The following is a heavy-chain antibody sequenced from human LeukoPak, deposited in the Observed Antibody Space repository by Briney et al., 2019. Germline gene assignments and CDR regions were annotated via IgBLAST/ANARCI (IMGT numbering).Heavy chain of an antibody. CDR1: GYTFTSYG. D-gene: IGHD3-22*01. CDR3: ARSPYYYDSSGYPAF. CDR2: ISAYNGNT. Sequence: ASVKVSFKASGYTFTSYGISWVRQAPGQGLEWMGWISAYNGNTNYAQKLQGRVTMTTDTSTSTAYMELRSLRSDDTAVYYCARSPYYYDSSGYPAFWAKGTLVTVSS. V-gene: IGHV1-18*01. J-gene: IGHJ4*02.